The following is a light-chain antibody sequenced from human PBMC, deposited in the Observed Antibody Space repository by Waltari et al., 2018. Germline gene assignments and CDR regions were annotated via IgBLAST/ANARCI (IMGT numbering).Light chain of an antibody. Sequence: QTARVTCSGHELPRKYAYWFQQKSGQAPRLVIDEDTNRPSGIPERFSGSSSGTVATLTITGAQVDDEADYYCYSSDSTGLRVFGGGTTVVVL. CDR2: EDT. V-gene: IGLV3-10*01. CDR1: ELPRKY. J-gene: IGLJ1*01. CDR3: YSSDSTGLRV.